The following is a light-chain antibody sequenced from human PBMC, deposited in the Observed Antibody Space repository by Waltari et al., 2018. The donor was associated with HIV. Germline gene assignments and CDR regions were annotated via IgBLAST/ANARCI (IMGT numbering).Light chain of an antibody. CDR3: CSYAGSSTSFVV. J-gene: IGLJ2*01. Sequence: QSALTQPASVSGSPGQSITISCTRTSSDVGGYNYVSWYQQHPGKAPNLMIYDVSKRPSGVSKRFAGSKSWNTASLTISGLQAEDEADYYCCSYAGSSTSFVVFGGGTKLTVL. CDR2: DVS. CDR1: SSDVGGYNY. V-gene: IGLV2-23*02.